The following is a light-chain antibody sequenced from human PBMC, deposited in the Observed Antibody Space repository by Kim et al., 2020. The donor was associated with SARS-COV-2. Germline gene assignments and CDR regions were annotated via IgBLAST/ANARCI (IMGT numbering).Light chain of an antibody. J-gene: IGLJ2*01. CDR2: YDS. Sequence: SYELTQPPSVSLAPGKTARITCGGNNIGGKSVHWYQQKPGQAPVLVIYYDSDRPSGIPERFSGSNSGNTATLTISRVEAGDEADYYCQVWDSSSDHVVFGGGTQLTVL. CDR1: NIGGKS. CDR3: QVWDSSSDHVV. V-gene: IGLV3-21*04.